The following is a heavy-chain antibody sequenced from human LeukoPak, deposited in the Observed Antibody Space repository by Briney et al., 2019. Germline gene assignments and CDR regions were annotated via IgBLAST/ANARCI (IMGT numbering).Heavy chain of an antibody. CDR3: ARRRITMVRGVITKRERGRYFDY. CDR2: INHSGST. Sequence: GSLRLSCAASGFTFSSYSMSWIRQPPGKGLEWIGEINHSGSTNYNPSLRSRVTISVDTSKNQFSLKLSSVTAADTAVYYCARRRITMVRGVITKRERGRYFDYWGQGTLVTVSS. CDR1: GFTFSSYS. V-gene: IGHV4-34*01. J-gene: IGHJ4*02. D-gene: IGHD3-10*01.